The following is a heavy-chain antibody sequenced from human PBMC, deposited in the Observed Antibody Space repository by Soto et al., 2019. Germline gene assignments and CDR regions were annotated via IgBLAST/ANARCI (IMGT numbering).Heavy chain of an antibody. Sequence: SVKVSCKASGGTFSSYAISWVRQAPGQGLEWMGGIIPIFGTANYAQKFQGRVTITADESTSTAYMELSSLRSEDTAVYYCARKFPGDTAMVWDYYYYGMDVWGQGTTVTVSS. V-gene: IGHV1-69*13. D-gene: IGHD5-18*01. J-gene: IGHJ6*02. CDR2: IIPIFGTA. CDR1: GGTFSSYA. CDR3: ARKFPGDTAMVWDYYYYGMDV.